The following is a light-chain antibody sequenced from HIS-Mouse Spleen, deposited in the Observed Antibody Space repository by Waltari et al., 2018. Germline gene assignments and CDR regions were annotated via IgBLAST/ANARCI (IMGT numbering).Light chain of an antibody. V-gene: IGLV1-40*01. Sequence: QSVLTQPPSVSGAPGQRVTISCPGRISTVGAGYSVHWYQQLPGTPPKLLIYGNSNRPSGVPDRFSGSKSGTSASLAITGLQAEDEADYYCQSYDSSLSGYVFGTGTKVTVL. CDR1: ISTVGAGYS. CDR2: GNS. CDR3: QSYDSSLSGYV. J-gene: IGLJ1*01.